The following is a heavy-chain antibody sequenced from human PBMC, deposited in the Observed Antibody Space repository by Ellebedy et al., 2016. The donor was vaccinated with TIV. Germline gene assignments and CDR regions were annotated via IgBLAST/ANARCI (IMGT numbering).Heavy chain of an antibody. CDR3: ASAARSSWYLNTN. Sequence: SETLSLXXSVSGGSVSSSTFYWGWIRQPPGKGLEWIGNIYHSENTYYNPSLKSRVTISVDMSKNQFSLKLNSVTAADTAVYYCASAARSSWYLNTNWGQGTLVTVSS. V-gene: IGHV4-39*07. CDR2: IYHSENT. D-gene: IGHD6-13*01. CDR1: GGSVSSSTFY. J-gene: IGHJ1*01.